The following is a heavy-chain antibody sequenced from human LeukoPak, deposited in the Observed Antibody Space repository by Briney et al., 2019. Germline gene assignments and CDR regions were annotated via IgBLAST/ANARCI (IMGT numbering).Heavy chain of an antibody. V-gene: IGHV3-23*01. Sequence: GGSLRLSCAASGFTFSSYAMSWVRQAPGKGLEWVSAISGSGGSTYYADSVKGRFTISRDNSKNTLYLQMNSLRAEDTAVYYCAKDRGFGYYYDNSGYLFDYWGQGTLVTVSS. CDR2: ISGSGGST. CDR1: GFTFSSYA. J-gene: IGHJ4*02. D-gene: IGHD3-22*01. CDR3: AKDRGFGYYYDNSGYLFDY.